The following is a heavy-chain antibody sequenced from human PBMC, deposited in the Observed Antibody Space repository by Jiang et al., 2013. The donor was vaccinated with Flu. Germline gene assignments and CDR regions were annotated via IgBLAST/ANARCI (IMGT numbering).Heavy chain of an antibody. Sequence: SGAEVKKPGASVKVSCKASGYTFTSYYMHWVRQAPGQGLEWMGIINPSGGSTSYAQKFQGRVTMTRDTSTSTVYMELSSLRSEDTAVYYCARLYYYDSSGSMGYYGMDVWGKGTTVTVSS. V-gene: IGHV1-46*01. D-gene: IGHD3-22*01. J-gene: IGHJ6*04. CDR3: ARLYYYDSSGSMGYYGMDV. CDR2: INPSGGST. CDR1: GYTFTSYY.